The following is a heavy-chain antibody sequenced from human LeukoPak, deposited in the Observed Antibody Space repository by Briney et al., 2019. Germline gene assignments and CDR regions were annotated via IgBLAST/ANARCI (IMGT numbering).Heavy chain of an antibody. CDR1: GFTFSNAW. V-gene: IGHV3-15*01. J-gene: IGHJ5*02. CDR3: TIAVVGVTVWFDP. CDR2: IKSKTDSGTT. Sequence: PGGSLRLSCAASGFTFSNAWMSWVRQAPGKGLEWVGHIKSKTDSGTTDYAAPVKDRFSISRDDSKNTLYLQMNSLKIEDTAVYYCTIAVVGVTVWFDPWGQGTLVTVSS. D-gene: IGHD3-16*01.